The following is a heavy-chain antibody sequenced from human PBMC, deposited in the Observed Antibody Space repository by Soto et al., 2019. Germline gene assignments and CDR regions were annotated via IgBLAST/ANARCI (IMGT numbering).Heavy chain of an antibody. CDR3: DRAASSCYSGYYSGIDV. D-gene: IGHD6-13*01. CDR1: GGPISSYS. J-gene: IGHJ6*02. CDR2: IYYSGST. V-gene: IGHV4-59*01. Sequence: PPQTLSLTCTVSGGPISSYSCRWIRQPPGKGQERIGYIYYSGSTNYNPSLKSRVTTSVDTSKNQFSLKLSSVNAADTAVYYCDRAASSCYSGYYSGIDVWGQG.